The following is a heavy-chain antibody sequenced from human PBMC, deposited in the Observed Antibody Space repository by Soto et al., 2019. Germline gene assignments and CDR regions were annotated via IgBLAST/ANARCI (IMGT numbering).Heavy chain of an antibody. CDR3: AKDGGITGTTWYFDL. J-gene: IGHJ2*01. D-gene: IGHD1-7*01. V-gene: IGHV3-9*01. Sequence: DVQLVESGGGLVQPGRSLRLSCAASGFTFDDYAMHWVRQAPGKGLEWVSGISWNSGSIGYADSVKGRFTISRDNAKNSLYLQMNSLRAEDTALYYCAKDGGITGTTWYFDLWGRGTLVTVSS. CDR1: GFTFDDYA. CDR2: ISWNSGSI.